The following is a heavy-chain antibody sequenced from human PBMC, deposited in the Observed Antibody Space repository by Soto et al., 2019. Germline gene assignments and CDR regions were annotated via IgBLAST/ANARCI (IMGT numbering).Heavy chain of an antibody. Sequence: QLQLQESGPGLVKPSETLSLTCTVSGGSISSSSYYWGWIRQPPGKGVEWVGSIYYSGSTYYNPSLKERVTISVDTSKNQYSLELSAVTAADTAVYYCARREIVGANFDYWGQGTLVTVSS. CDR1: GGSISSSSYY. D-gene: IGHD1-26*01. CDR2: IYYSGST. V-gene: IGHV4-39*01. J-gene: IGHJ4*02. CDR3: ARREIVGANFDY.